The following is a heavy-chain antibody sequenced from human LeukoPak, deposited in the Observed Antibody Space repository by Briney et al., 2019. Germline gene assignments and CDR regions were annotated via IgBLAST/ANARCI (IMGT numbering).Heavy chain of an antibody. CDR2: IWYDGSNK. J-gene: IGHJ4*02. V-gene: IGHV3-33*01. CDR3: ARGRATINSAYFDY. CDR1: GFTFSSYG. Sequence: GGSLRLSCAASGFTFSSYGMHWVRQAPGKGLEWVAVIWYDGSNKYYADSVKGRFTISRDNSKTTLYLQLNSLRAEDTAVYYCARGRATINSAYFDYWGQGTLVTVSS. D-gene: IGHD5-24*01.